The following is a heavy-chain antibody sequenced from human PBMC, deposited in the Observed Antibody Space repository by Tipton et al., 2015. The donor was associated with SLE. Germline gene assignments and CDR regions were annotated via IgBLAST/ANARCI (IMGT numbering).Heavy chain of an antibody. Sequence: TLSLTCAVSGYSISSGYYWGWIRQPPGKGLEWIGSIYHSGSTNYNPSLKSRVTISVDTSKNQFSLKLSSVTAADTAVYYCARSVWGSYRYYYFDYWGQGTLVTVSS. CDR1: GYSISSGYY. V-gene: IGHV4-38-2*01. D-gene: IGHD3-16*02. CDR3: ARSVWGSYRYYYFDY. J-gene: IGHJ4*02. CDR2: IYHSGST.